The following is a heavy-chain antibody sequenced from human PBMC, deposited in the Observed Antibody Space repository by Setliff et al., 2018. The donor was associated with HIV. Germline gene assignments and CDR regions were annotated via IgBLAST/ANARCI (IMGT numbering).Heavy chain of an antibody. CDR2: IKQDGSEK. Sequence: FLRLSCAASGFTFSNYAMSWVRQAPGKGLEWVANIKQDGSEKYYVDSVKGRFTISRDNAKNSLYLQMNSLRAEDTAVYYCARAYSSGWFYYYYYMNVWGKGTTVTVSS. V-gene: IGHV3-7*03. CDR1: GFTFSNYA. CDR3: ARAYSSGWFYYYYYMNV. J-gene: IGHJ6*03. D-gene: IGHD6-19*01.